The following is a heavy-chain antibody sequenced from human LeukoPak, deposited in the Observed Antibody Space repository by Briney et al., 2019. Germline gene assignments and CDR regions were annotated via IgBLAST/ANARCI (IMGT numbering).Heavy chain of an antibody. CDR1: GFTFSKNW. CDR3: ARENWYLDY. V-gene: IGHV3-74*01. CDR2: INTDGSST. Sequence: GGSLRLSCAASGFTFSKNWMHWVRQVPGKGLVWVSRINTDGSSTGYADSVKGRFTISRANAKNTLYLQMSSLRAEDTAVYYCARENWYLDYWGQGTLVTVSS. J-gene: IGHJ4*02. D-gene: IGHD1-1*01.